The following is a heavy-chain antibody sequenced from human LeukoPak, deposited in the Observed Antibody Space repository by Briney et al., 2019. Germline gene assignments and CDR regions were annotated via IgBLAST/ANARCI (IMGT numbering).Heavy chain of an antibody. CDR3: AKDRDPFYGDYGGYYFDY. J-gene: IGHJ4*02. Sequence: GGSLRLSCAASGFTFSSYGMHWVRQAPGKGLEWVAFIRYDGSNKYYADSVKGRFTISRDNSKNTLYLQMNSLRAEDTAVYYCAKDRDPFYGDYGGYYFDYWGQGTLVTVSS. D-gene: IGHD4-17*01. V-gene: IGHV3-30*02. CDR2: IRYDGSNK. CDR1: GFTFSSYG.